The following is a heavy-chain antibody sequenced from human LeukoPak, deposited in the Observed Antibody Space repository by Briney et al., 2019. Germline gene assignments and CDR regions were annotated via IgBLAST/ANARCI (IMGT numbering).Heavy chain of an antibody. D-gene: IGHD2-2*01. CDR3: ARQRGYCSSTSCYGWFDP. CDR1: GGSISSSSYY. Sequence: SETLSLTCTVSGGSISSSSYYWGWIRQPPGTGLEWIGSIYYSGSTYYNPSLKSRVTISVDTSKNQFSLKLSSVTAADTAVYYCARQRGYCSSTSCYGWFDPWGQGTLVTVSS. V-gene: IGHV4-39*01. J-gene: IGHJ5*02. CDR2: IYYSGST.